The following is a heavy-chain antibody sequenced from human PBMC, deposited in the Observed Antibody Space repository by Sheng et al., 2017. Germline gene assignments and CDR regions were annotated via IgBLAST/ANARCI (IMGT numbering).Heavy chain of an antibody. J-gene: IGHJ4*02. V-gene: IGHV3-74*01. D-gene: IGHD5-12*01. CDR3: ARRANEDAGYSNDY. CDR2: INGDGSST. CDR1: GFNFSLYW. Sequence: EVQLVESGGGLVQPGRSLRLSCVASGFNFSLYWMHWVRQGPGKGLVWVARINGDGSSTRCADSVKGRFTISRDNAKNTLYLQMNSLRAEDTAVYYCARRANEDAGYSNDYWGQGTLVTVSS.